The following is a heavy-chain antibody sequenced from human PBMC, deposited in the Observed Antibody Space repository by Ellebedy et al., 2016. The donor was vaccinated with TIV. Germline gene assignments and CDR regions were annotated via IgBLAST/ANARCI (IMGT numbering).Heavy chain of an antibody. CDR2: ISGSGGTT. D-gene: IGHD3-3*01. CDR3: ARGDDSGYYDFWSSSFDP. Sequence: PGGSLRLSCAASGFTFSDYAMSWVRQAPGKGLEWVSAISGSGGTTVYADSVKGRFTISRDNSKDTVFLQMNSLRVEDTALYYCARGDDSGYYDFWSSSFDPWGQGTLVTVSS. J-gene: IGHJ5*02. V-gene: IGHV3-23*01. CDR1: GFTFSDYA.